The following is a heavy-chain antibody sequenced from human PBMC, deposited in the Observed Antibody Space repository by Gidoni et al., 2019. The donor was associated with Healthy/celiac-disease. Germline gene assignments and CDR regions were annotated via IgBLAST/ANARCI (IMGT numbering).Heavy chain of an antibody. CDR1: GFTFSSYA. V-gene: IGHV3-23*01. D-gene: IGHD4-17*01. CDR2: ISGSGGST. Sequence: EVPLLESGGGLVLPGGSLSLSCAASGFTFSSYAMSWVRQAPGKGLEWVSEISGSGGSTYYADSVKGRCTISRDNSKNTLYLKMNSLRAEDTAVYYCAKDHDYGDTDWGQGTLVTVSS. J-gene: IGHJ4*02. CDR3: AKDHDYGDTD.